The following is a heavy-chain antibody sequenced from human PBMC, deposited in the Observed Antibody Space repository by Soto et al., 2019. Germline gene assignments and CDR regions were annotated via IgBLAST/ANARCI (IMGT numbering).Heavy chain of an antibody. CDR2: IYYSGIT. V-gene: IGHV4-59*01. D-gene: IGHD1-20*01. CDR3: ARYKSNYYYGMDV. CDR1: GGSISSYY. J-gene: IGHJ6*02. Sequence: SETLSLTCTVSGGSISSYYWSWIRQPPGKGLEWIGYIYYSGITNYNPSLKSRVTISVDTSKNQFSLKLSSVTAADTAVYYCARYKSNYYYGMDVWGQGTSVT.